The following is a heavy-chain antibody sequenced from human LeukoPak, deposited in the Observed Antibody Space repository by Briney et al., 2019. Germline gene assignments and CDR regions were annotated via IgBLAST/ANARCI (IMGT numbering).Heavy chain of an antibody. V-gene: IGHV4-39*01. J-gene: IGHJ4*02. Sequence: PSETLSLTCPVSGGSISSSSYYWGWLRQPPGKGLEWLGSIYYSGSTYYNPSLKSRVTLSVDTSKNQFSLKLSSVTAADTAVYYCASAYDSSGYYPFDYWGQGTLVTVSS. D-gene: IGHD3-22*01. CDR2: IYYSGST. CDR1: GGSISSSSYY. CDR3: ASAYDSSGYYPFDY.